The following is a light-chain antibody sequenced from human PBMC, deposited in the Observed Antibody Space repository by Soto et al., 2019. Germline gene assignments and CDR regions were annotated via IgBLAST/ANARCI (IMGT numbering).Light chain of an antibody. Sequence: QSALTQPASVSGSPGQSITISCTGTSNDVGGYNYVSWYQQHPGEAPKLVIFEVTNRPSGVSNRFSGSKSGNTASLTISGLQAEDEAEYYCSSFTSSSTVYAFGAGTKVTVL. CDR2: EVT. CDR3: SSFTSSSTVYA. J-gene: IGLJ1*01. V-gene: IGLV2-14*01. CDR1: SNDVGGYNY.